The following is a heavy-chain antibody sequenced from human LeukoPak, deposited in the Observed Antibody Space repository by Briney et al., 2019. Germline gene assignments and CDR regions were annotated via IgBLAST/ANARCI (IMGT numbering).Heavy chain of an antibody. J-gene: IGHJ6*02. CDR1: GYTFTSYG. V-gene: IGHV1-18*01. CDR3: ARDPPTVTTSHYYYYGMDV. CDR2: ISAYNGNT. D-gene: IGHD4-17*01. Sequence: ASVKVSCKASGYTFTSYGISWVRQAPGQGLEWRGWISAYNGNTNYAQKLQGRVTMTTDTSTSTAYMELRSLRSDDTAVYYCARDPPTVTTSHYYYYGMDVWGQGTTVTVSS.